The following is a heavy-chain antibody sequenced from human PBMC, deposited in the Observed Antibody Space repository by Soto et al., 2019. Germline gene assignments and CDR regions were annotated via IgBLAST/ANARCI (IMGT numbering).Heavy chain of an antibody. CDR3: TRHEREMASYWYFDL. D-gene: IGHD1-1*01. J-gene: IGHJ2*01. Sequence: PGGSLRLSCAASGFTFSDSTMHWFRQASGKGLEWVGRIGSKANSYATEYAASVKGRFTISRDDSKNTAYLQMNSLKTEDTAVYYCTRHEREMASYWYFDLWGRGILVTVSS. V-gene: IGHV3-73*01. CDR1: GFTFSDST. CDR2: IGSKANSYAT.